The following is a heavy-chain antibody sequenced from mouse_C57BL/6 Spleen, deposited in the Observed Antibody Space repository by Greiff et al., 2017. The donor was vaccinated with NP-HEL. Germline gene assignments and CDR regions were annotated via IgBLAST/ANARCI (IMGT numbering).Heavy chain of an antibody. V-gene: IGHV5-4*03. CDR3: ARVYDGYPHAMDY. Sequence: EVKLMESGGGLVKPGGSLKLSCAASGFTFSSYAMSWVRQTPEKRLEWVATISDGGSYTYYPDNVKGRFTISRDNAKNNLYLQMSHLKSEDTAMYYCARVYDGYPHAMDYWGQGTSVTVSS. J-gene: IGHJ4*01. CDR1: GFTFSSYA. D-gene: IGHD2-3*01. CDR2: ISDGGSYT.